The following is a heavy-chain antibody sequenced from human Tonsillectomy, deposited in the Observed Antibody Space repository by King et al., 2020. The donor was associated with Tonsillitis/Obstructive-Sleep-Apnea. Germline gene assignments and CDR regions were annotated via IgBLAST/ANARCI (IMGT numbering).Heavy chain of an antibody. Sequence: VQLVESGGGLIQPGGSLRLSCAASGFTVSSNYMSWVRKAPGKGLEWASVNYSGGSTFDADSVKGRFTISRDKCKNTVYVQMNCLSAEDTAVYYCARGGDIGSYYYMDVWGKGTTVTVSS. V-gene: IGHV3-53*01. CDR1: GFTVSSNY. D-gene: IGHD2-15*01. CDR2: NYSGGST. CDR3: ARGGDIGSYYYMDV. J-gene: IGHJ6*03.